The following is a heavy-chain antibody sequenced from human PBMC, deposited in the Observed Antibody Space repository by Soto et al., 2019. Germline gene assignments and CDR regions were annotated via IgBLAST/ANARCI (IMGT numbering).Heavy chain of an antibody. Sequence: EVQLAESGGGLVQPGGSPRLSCSASGFIFSSHWMHWVRQSAEKGLVWVSRINSDGSSTAYADSVKGRFTISRDNAKNTLYLQMNSLRVEDTAVYYCARDRPDISNPTDHPMFDYWGQGTQVTVSS. CDR2: INSDGSST. V-gene: IGHV3-74*01. CDR3: ARDRPDISNPTDHPMFDY. D-gene: IGHD6-6*01. CDR1: GFIFSSHW. J-gene: IGHJ4*02.